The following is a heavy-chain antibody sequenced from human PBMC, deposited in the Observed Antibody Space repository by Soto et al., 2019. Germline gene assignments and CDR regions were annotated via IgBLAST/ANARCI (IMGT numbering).Heavy chain of an antibody. J-gene: IGHJ4*02. CDR3: ARGYYYDSGSSLPY. V-gene: IGHV4-34*01. CDR1: SESFSKYY. Sequence: SETLSLTCAVYSESFSKYYWNWIRQSPGKGLEWIGEINQSGSTNYNPSPKSRVTISIDTSKNQFSLKLNSVTAADTAMYYCARGYYYDSGSSLPYWGQGTLVTVYS. D-gene: IGHD3-10*01. CDR2: INQSGST.